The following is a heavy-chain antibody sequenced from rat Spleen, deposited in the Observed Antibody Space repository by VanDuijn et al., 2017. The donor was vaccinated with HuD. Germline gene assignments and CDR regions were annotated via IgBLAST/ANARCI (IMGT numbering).Heavy chain of an antibody. J-gene: IGHJ1*01. CDR2: INTAAGIT. V-gene: IGHV5-27*01. CDR1: GFTFSRSA. D-gene: IGHD1-5*01. Sequence: EVQLVESGGGLVQPGRSLKLSCAASGFTFSRSAMAWVRQAPTKGLEWVAYINTAAGITYYRDSVKGRFTISGDNAKGTLYLQMDSLRSEDTATYYCTTARNIPSYCYFDFWGPGTMVTVSS. CDR3: TTARNIPSYCYFDF.